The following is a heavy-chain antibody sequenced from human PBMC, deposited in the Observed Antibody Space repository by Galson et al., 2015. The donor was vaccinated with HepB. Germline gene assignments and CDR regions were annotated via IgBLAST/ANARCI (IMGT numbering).Heavy chain of an antibody. CDR1: GFTFSSYA. CDR2: INYSGGST. CDR3: AKERCSSTSCHFDY. J-gene: IGHJ4*02. D-gene: IGHD2-2*01. Sequence: SLRLSCAASGFTFSSYAMSWVRQAPGKGLEWVSAINYSGGSTYYADSVKGRFTISRDNSKNTLYLQMSSPRAEDTAVYYCAKERCSSTSCHFDYWGQGALVTVSS. V-gene: IGHV3-23*01.